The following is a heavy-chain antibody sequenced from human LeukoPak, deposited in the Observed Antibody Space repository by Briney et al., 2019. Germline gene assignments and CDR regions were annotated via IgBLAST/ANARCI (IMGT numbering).Heavy chain of an antibody. CDR1: GYTLTELS. D-gene: IGHD2-15*01. J-gene: IGHJ5*02. Sequence: ASVKVSCKVSGYTLTELSMHWVRQAPGQGLEWMGWISAYNGNTNYAQKLQGRVTMTTDTSTSTAYMELRSLRSDDTAVYYCARVDDCSGGSCYSDWFDPWGQGTLVTVSS. V-gene: IGHV1-18*01. CDR2: ISAYNGNT. CDR3: ARVDDCSGGSCYSDWFDP.